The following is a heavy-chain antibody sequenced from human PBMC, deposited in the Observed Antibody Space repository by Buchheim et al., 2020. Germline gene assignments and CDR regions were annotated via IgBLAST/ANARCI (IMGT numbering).Heavy chain of an antibody. CDR1: GYAFTTYF. Sequence: QVQLVQSGAEVKKPGASVKVSCKASGYAFTTYFVHWVRQAPGQGLEWMGLINPTDGSRDYAERFQGRVTLTTDTSTSTLYLELSSLRSDDTAVYYCARGQDLDYWGQGTL. CDR2: INPTDGSR. J-gene: IGHJ4*02. CDR3: ARGQDLDY. V-gene: IGHV1-46*01.